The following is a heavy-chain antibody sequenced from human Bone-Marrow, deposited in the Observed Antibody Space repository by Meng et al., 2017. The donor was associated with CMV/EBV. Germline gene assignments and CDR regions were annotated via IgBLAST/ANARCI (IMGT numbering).Heavy chain of an antibody. V-gene: IGHV4-34*01. CDR3: ARDLYYDFWSGYYRGTTGFDY. CDR1: GYY. D-gene: IGHD3-3*01. Sequence: GYYWSWIRPPPGKGLEWIGEINHSGSPNYNPSLKSRVTISVDTSKNQFSLKLSSVTAADTAVYYCARDLYYDFWSGYYRGTTGFDYWGQGTLVTVSS. J-gene: IGHJ4*02. CDR2: INHSGSP.